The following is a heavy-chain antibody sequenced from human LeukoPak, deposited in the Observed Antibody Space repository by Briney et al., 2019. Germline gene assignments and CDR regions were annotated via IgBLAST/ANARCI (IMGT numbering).Heavy chain of an antibody. Sequence: SETLSLTCIVSGGSISSTYYWDWIRQPPGKGLEWIGSVSYTGNTYYNPSLKSRVTISVDTSKNQFSLKLTSVTAADTAVYYCARGRYTYGNAFDYWGQGTLVTVSS. J-gene: IGHJ4*02. CDR2: VSYTGNT. CDR1: GGSISSTYY. V-gene: IGHV4-39*07. CDR3: ARGRYTYGNAFDY. D-gene: IGHD5-18*01.